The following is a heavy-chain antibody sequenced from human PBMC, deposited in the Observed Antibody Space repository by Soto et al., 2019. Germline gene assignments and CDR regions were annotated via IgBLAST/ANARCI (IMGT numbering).Heavy chain of an antibody. CDR1: GGTFSSYA. Sequence: QVQLVQSGAEAKKPGSSVKVSCKASGGTFSSYAISWVRQAPGQGLEWMGGIIPISDTTNYAQKFQGRVTITADESTSTAYMELSSLRSEDTAVYYCARSQGSSTSLEIYYYYYYGMDVWGQGTTVTVSS. CDR2: IIPISDTT. J-gene: IGHJ6*02. CDR3: ARSQGSSTSLEIYYYYYYGMDV. D-gene: IGHD2-2*01. V-gene: IGHV1-69*01.